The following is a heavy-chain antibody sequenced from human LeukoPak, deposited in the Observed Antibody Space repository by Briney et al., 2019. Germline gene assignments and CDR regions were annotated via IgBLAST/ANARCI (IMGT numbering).Heavy chain of an antibody. CDR1: GGSISSYY. Sequence: SETLSLTCTVSGGSISSYYWSWMRQPPGEGLEWIGYIYYSGSTNYCPSLRSRVTISVDTSKSQFSLKLSSVTAADTAVYYCAREYYYDSSGYYFFDYWGQGTLVTVSS. CDR3: AREYYYDSSGYYFFDY. V-gene: IGHV4-59*01. D-gene: IGHD3-22*01. J-gene: IGHJ4*02. CDR2: IYYSGST.